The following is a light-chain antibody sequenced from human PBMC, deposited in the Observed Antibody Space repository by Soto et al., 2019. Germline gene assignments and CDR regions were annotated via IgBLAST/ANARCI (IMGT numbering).Light chain of an antibody. CDR3: QQSYDTPLT. J-gene: IGKJ4*01. CDR2: AAS. V-gene: IGKV1-39*01. Sequence: DIQMTQSPSSLSASVGDRVTITCRASQSIANYLNWYQQNSGRAPELLIHAASSLQSGVPSRFSGSGSGTDFTLTISRLQPEDFATYSCQQSYDTPLTFGGGTKVEI. CDR1: QSIANY.